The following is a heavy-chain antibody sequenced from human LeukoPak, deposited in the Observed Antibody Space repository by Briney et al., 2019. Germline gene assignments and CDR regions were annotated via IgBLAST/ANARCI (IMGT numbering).Heavy chain of an antibody. CDR1: GYLASSYW. Sequence: GESLKTSCQGSGYLASSYWIGWVRQLPGKGLEWMGFLYSGDSDTRYSLSFQGQVPISADKAISNAYLQWSSLKAANTAMYYCARHGITMVEGFDHWGQGTRDSVSS. J-gene: IGHJ4*02. CDR2: LYSGDSDT. D-gene: IGHD3-10*01. CDR3: ARHGITMVEGFDH. V-gene: IGHV5-51*01.